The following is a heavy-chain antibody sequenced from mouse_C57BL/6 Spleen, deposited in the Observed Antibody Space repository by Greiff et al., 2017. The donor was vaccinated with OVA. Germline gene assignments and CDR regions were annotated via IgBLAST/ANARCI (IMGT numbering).Heavy chain of an antibody. J-gene: IGHJ1*03. Sequence: EVKVEESGAELVRPGASVKLSCTASGFNIKDDYMHWVKQRPEQGLEWIGWIDPENGDTESASKFQGKATITADTSSNTAYLQLSSLTSEDTAVYYGTTQFITTVHWYFDVWGTGTTVTVSS. CDR1: GFNIKDDY. D-gene: IGHD1-1*01. V-gene: IGHV14-4*01. CDR3: TTQFITTVHWYFDV. CDR2: IDPENGDT.